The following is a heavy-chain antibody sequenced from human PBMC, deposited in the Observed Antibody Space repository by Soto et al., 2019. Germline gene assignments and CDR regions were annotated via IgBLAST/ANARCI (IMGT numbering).Heavy chain of an antibody. CDR2: ISYDGSNK. CDR1: GFTCSSYA. V-gene: IGHV3-30-3*01. CDR3: ARGLLWSPFAY. D-gene: IGHD3-10*01. J-gene: IGHJ4*02. Sequence: GGSLRLSCAASGFTCSSYAMHWVRQAPGKGLEWVAVISYDGSNKYYADSVKGRFTISRDNSKNTLYLQMNSLRAEDTAVYYCARGLLWSPFAYRGQGTLVTVSS.